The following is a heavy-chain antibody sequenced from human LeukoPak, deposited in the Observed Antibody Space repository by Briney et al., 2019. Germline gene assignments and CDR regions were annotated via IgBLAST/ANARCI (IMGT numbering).Heavy chain of an antibody. D-gene: IGHD3-22*01. CDR3: ARHYSDSSGYYGEFDH. J-gene: IGHJ4*02. CDR2: SYYSGST. Sequence: SETLSLTCTVSGGSISSYYWNWIRKPPGKGLEWIGCSYYSGSTNYNPSLKSRVTIAVDTSKNQFSLKLSSVNAWATAVYYCARHYSDSSGYYGEFDHWGQGTLVTVSS. CDR1: GGSISSYY. V-gene: IGHV4-59*01.